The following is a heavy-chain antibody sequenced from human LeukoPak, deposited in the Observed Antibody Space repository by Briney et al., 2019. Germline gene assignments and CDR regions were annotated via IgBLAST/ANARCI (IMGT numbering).Heavy chain of an antibody. CDR1: GFTFSNYW. CDR2: ISSSSSTI. J-gene: IGHJ4*02. Sequence: GGSLRLSCAASGFTFSNYWMAWVRQAPGKGLEWVSYISSSSSTIYYADSVKGRFTISRDNAKNSLYLQMNSLRAEDTAVYYCARGAAAGTGYWGQGTLVTVSS. CDR3: ARGAAAGTGY. V-gene: IGHV3-48*01. D-gene: IGHD6-13*01.